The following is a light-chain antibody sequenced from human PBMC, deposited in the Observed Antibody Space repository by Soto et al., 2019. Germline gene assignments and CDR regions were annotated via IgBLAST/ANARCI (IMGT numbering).Light chain of an antibody. J-gene: IGKJ2*01. Sequence: AIRMTQSPSSLSASTGDRVTITCRASQGISSYLAWYQQKPGKAPKLLIYAASTLQSRVPSRFRGSVSGTYFTLTISCLQSEDFATYYCQQDYSYPPYTFGQGTKLESK. CDR1: QGISSY. CDR2: AAS. V-gene: IGKV1-8*01. CDR3: QQDYSYPPYT.